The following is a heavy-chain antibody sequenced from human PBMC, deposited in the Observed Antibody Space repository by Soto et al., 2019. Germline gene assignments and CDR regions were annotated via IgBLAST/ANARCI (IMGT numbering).Heavy chain of an antibody. CDR3: ARSNWNFPFEY. V-gene: IGHV4-59*01. J-gene: IGHJ4*02. CDR1: GGSISSFY. CDR2: IYYTGTT. D-gene: IGHD1-7*01. Sequence: QVQLEESGPRLVKPSETLSLTCTISGGSISSFYWNWIRQAPGKGLEWIGYIYYTGTTNYNPSLKSRINMSLDTSNDQFSLNLTSVTAADTAVYYCARSNWNFPFEYWGQGTLVTVSS.